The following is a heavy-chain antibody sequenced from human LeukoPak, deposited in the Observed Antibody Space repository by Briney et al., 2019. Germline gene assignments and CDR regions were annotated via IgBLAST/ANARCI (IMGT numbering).Heavy chain of an antibody. D-gene: IGHD1-14*01. CDR1: GFTISSYW. J-gene: IGHJ6*02. V-gene: IGHV3-7*01. Sequence: GGSLRLSCAASGFTISSYWMSWVRQAPGKGLEWVANIKQDGSEKYYVDSVKGRFTISRDNAKNSLYLQMNSLRAEDTAVYYCARIPGGAYYYYGMDVWGQGTTVTVSS. CDR3: ARIPGGAYYYYGMDV. CDR2: IKQDGSEK.